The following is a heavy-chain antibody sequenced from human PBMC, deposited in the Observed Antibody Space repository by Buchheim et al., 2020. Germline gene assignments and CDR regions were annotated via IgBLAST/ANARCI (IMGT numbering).Heavy chain of an antibody. J-gene: IGHJ2*01. CDR2: IKEDGSAK. Sequence: EVQLVESGGGLVQPGGTLRLPCAASGFTFSGYWMSWVRQAPGKGLEWVANIKEDGSAKYYVDPVRGRFTISRDNAKNSLYPQMNSLRAEDTAVFYCAKVKYMLTTGWYSDLWGRGTL. CDR1: GFTFSGYW. CDR3: AKVKYMLTTGWYSDL. V-gene: IGHV3-7*02. D-gene: IGHD3-9*01.